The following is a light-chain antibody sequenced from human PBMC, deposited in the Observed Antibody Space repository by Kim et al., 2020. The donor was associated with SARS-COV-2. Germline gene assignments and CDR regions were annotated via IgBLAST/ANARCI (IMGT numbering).Light chain of an antibody. V-gene: IGKV1-5*03. J-gene: IGKJ2*01. CDR3: QHYSRFPYT. CDR2: LAS. Sequence: SASVGDRVTITCRASENIGTWLAWYQQNPGRAPSLLIYLASTLESGVPSRFSGTGSGTEFSLSITSLQPDDFATYYCQHYSRFPYTFGQGTKLEIK. CDR1: ENIGTW.